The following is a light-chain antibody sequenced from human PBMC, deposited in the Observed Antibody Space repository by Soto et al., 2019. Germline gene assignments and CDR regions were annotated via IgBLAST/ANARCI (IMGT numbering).Light chain of an antibody. V-gene: IGLV3-25*02. CDR3: QSTDNSGTYYV. CDR2: KDN. CDR1: ALPKQY. Sequence: SYELTQPPSVSVSPGQTARITCSGDALPKQYAYWYQQKPGQAPVLVIYKDNERPSGIPERFSGSSSGTTVTLTISGVQAEDEADYYCQSTDNSGTYYVFGTGTKLTVL. J-gene: IGLJ1*01.